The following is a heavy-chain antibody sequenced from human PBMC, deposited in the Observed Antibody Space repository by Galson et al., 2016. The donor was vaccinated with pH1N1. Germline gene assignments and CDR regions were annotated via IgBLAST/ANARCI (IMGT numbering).Heavy chain of an antibody. J-gene: IGHJ4*02. D-gene: IGHD3-3*01. CDR2: ILPILGIP. CDR1: GGTLSSYA. CDR3: ARDREDYWSGYLSDY. V-gene: IGHV1-69*04. Sequence: SVKVSCKASGGTLSSYAISWVRQAPGQGLEWMGNILPILGIPDYAQKFQDRVKITADKSTNTAYLELSSLRSEDTAVYYCARDREDYWSGYLSDYWGQGTLVTVAS.